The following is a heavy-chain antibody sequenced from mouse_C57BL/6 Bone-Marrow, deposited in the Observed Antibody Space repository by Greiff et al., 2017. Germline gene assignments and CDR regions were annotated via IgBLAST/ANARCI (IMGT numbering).Heavy chain of an antibody. V-gene: IGHV5-17*01. D-gene: IGHD4-1*01. CDR1: GFTFSDYG. CDR2: ISSGSSTI. J-gene: IGHJ4*01. CDR3: ARLDYLGLAMDY. Sequence: EVMLVESGGGLVKPGGSLKLSCAASGFTFSDYGMHWVRQAPEKGLEWVAYISSGSSTIYYADTVKGRFTISRDNAKNTLFLQMTSLRSEDTARYYCARLDYLGLAMDYWGQGTSVTVSS.